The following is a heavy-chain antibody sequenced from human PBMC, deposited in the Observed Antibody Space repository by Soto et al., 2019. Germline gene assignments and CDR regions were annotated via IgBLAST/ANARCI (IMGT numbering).Heavy chain of an antibody. Sequence: ASVKVSCKASGYTFTSYAMHWVRQAPGQRLEWMGWINAGNGNTKYSQKFQGRVTITRDTSASTAYMELSSLRSEDTAVYYCARVVDYYDSSGYPDYWGQGTLVTVS. D-gene: IGHD3-22*01. CDR2: INAGNGNT. CDR3: ARVVDYYDSSGYPDY. CDR1: GYTFTSYA. V-gene: IGHV1-3*01. J-gene: IGHJ4*02.